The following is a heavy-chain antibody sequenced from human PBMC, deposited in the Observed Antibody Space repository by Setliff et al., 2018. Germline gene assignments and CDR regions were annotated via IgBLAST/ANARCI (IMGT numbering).Heavy chain of an antibody. CDR1: GFTFTNYI. D-gene: IGHD3-10*01. CDR2: MSLDETNK. J-gene: IGHJ6*02. CDR3: ARFGITMVRGVINYGMDV. V-gene: IGHV3-30-3*01. Sequence: GGSLRLSCAASGFTFTNYIIHWVRQAPGKGLEWVAVMSLDETNKYYADSVRGRFTISRDISKNTLYLQMNSLRPEDTAVYYCARFGITMVRGVINYGMDVWGQGTTVTVSS.